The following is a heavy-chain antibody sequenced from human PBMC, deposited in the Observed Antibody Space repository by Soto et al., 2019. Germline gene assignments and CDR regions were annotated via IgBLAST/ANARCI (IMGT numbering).Heavy chain of an antibody. V-gene: IGHV3-13*05. CDR3: VRTDRDFYGLDV. CDR2: ISAAGDP. CDR1: GFTFRNYD. Sequence: EVQLVESGGGLVQPGGSLRLSCEASGFTFRNYDMHWVRQGTGKGLEWVSGISAAGDPDYADSVEGRFTISGENAQNSFFLQMNSFRVGDTAVYYCVRTDRDFYGLDVWGQWTTVIVSS. J-gene: IGHJ6*02.